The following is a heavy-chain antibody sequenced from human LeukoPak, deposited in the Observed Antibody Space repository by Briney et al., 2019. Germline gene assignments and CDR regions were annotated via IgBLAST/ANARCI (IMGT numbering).Heavy chain of an antibody. CDR1: GYTFTSYY. V-gene: IGHV1-46*01. J-gene: IGHJ5*02. CDR2: IDPSGGST. Sequence: ASVRVSCKASGYTFTSYYMHWVRQAPGQGLEGMGIIDPSGGSTSYAQKFQGRVTMTRDTSTSTVYMELSSLRSEDTAVYYCARDHMPWKQWLEMIWFDPWGQGTLVTVSS. CDR3: ARDHMPWKQWLEMIWFDP. D-gene: IGHD6-19*01.